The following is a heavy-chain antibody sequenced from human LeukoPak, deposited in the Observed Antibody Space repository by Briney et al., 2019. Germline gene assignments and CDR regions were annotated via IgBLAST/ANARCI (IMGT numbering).Heavy chain of an antibody. V-gene: IGHV1-69*13. CDR3: ARTGTVGLAFDI. CDR1: GGTFSSYA. CDR2: IIPIFGTA. J-gene: IGHJ3*02. Sequence: ASVKVSCKASGGTFSSYAISWVRQAPGQGLEWMGGIIPIFGTANYAQKFQGRVTITADESTSTAYMELRSLRSDDTAVYYCARTGTVGLAFDIWGQGTMVTVSS. D-gene: IGHD4-23*01.